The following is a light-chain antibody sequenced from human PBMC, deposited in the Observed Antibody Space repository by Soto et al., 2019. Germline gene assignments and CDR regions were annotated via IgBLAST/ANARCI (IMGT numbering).Light chain of an antibody. CDR2: GAC. CDR3: QRYNDWPLT. Sequence: IVMTQSPATLSVSPGERVTLSCRASQGIGITLAWYQQKPGQTPRLLIYGACTRATGIPARFSGSGSGTEFTLTISSLQSEDSAVYYCQRYNDWPLTFGGGTKVEIK. J-gene: IGKJ4*01. V-gene: IGKV3-15*01. CDR1: QGIGIT.